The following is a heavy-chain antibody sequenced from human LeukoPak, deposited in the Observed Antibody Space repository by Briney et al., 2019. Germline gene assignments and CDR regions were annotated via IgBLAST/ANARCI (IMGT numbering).Heavy chain of an antibody. J-gene: IGHJ4*02. CDR2: VSKTGNT. Sequence: SETLSLTCTVSGGSLTTHYWAWIRQPPGKGLEWIGFVSKTGNTNDNPSLKSRATISVDTSKNTFSLKMSSVTAADTAVYFCARRGAPSKFFYFDSWGQGTLVTVSS. V-gene: IGHV4-59*08. CDR1: GGSLTTHY. CDR3: ARRGAPSKFFYFDS. D-gene: IGHD1-26*01.